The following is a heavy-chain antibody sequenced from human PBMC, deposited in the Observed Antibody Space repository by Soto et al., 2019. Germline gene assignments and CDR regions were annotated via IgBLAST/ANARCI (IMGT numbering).Heavy chain of an antibody. CDR1: GFTFSSYS. D-gene: IGHD4-17*01. V-gene: IGHV3-48*01. Sequence: VQLVESGGGLAQPGGSLRLSCVASGFTFSSYSMNWVRQAPGKGLEWVSYLSSSSSTIYYADSVKGRFTNSRANAKNSLYLKMDSLRAEDTAVYYCARRATTVTNPLDYWGQGTLVTVSS. J-gene: IGHJ4*02. CDR3: ARRATTVTNPLDY. CDR2: LSSSSSTI.